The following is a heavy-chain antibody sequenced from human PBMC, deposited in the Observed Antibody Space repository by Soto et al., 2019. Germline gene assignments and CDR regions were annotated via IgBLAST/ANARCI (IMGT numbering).Heavy chain of an antibody. J-gene: IGHJ4*03. V-gene: IGHV5-51*01. CDR3: AGRQGSGYFGP. CDR1: GYTFTDYW. CDR2: IWPGDSDT. Sequence: GETLKISCKGSGYTFTDYWIGWVRQMPGKGLEWMGIIWPGDSDTRYSPSFQGQVTISVDKSISTAYLQWSSLRASDTAIYYCAGRQGSGYFGPWGQGTLVTVSS.